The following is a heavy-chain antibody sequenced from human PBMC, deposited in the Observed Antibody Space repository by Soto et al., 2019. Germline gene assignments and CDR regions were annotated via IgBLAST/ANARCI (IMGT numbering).Heavy chain of an antibody. D-gene: IGHD5-12*01. CDR3: AKAAGMATIRGHFDY. CDR1: GFTFDDYT. J-gene: IGHJ4*02. Sequence: GGSLRLSCAASGFTFDDYTMHWVRQAPGKGLEWVSLISWDGGSTYYADSVKGRFTISRDNSKNSLYLQMNSLRTEDTALYYCAKAAGMATIRGHFDYWGQGTLVTVSS. CDR2: ISWDGGST. V-gene: IGHV3-43*01.